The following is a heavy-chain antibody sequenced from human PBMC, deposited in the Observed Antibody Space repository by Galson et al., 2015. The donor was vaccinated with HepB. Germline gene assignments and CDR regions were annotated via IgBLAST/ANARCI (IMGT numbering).Heavy chain of an antibody. V-gene: IGHV3-7*03. CDR2: IKEDGSEQ. Sequence: SLRLSCAASGFTISSKWMSWVRQAPGKGLEWVANIKEDGSEQSYVESVKGRFTISRDNAKNSLYLQMNSLRAEDTAVYYCARELSWSGRDYWGQGTLVTVSS. D-gene: IGHD3-3*01. CDR1: GFTISSKW. J-gene: IGHJ4*02. CDR3: ARELSWSGRDY.